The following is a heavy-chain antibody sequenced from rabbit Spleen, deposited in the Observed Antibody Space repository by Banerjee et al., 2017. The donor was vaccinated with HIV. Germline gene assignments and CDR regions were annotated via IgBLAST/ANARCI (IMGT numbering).Heavy chain of an antibody. D-gene: IGHD6-1*01. V-gene: IGHV1S40*01. Sequence: QSLEESGGDLVKPGASLTLTCTASGFSSSSGYYMCWVRQAPGKGLQWIGYIDPVFDIKYYASWVNGRFTVSSHNAQNMLYLQLNGLTAADTATYFCARDATTNNKAYFDLWGPGTLVTVS. CDR1: GFSSSSGYY. CDR3: ARDATTNNKAYFDL. J-gene: IGHJ4*01. CDR2: IDPVFDIK.